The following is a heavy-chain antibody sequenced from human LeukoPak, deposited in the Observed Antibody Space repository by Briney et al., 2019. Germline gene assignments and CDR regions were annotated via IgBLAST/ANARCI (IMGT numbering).Heavy chain of an antibody. Sequence: ASVKVSCKASGYTFNGYYMHWVRQAPGQGLECMGWINPNSGGTNYAQKFQGWVTMTRDTSISTAYMELSRLRSDDTAVYYCARDRSYDILTGYYNRGVFDYWGQGTLVTVSS. J-gene: IGHJ4*02. CDR2: INPNSGGT. CDR1: GYTFNGYY. CDR3: ARDRSYDILTGYYNRGVFDY. D-gene: IGHD3-9*01. V-gene: IGHV1-2*04.